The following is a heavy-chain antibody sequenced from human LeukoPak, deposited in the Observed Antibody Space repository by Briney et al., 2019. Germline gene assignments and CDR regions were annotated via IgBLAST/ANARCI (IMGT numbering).Heavy chain of an antibody. V-gene: IGHV3-11*04. D-gene: IGHD2-15*01. CDR3: ARGSGEYAFDI. CDR2: ISNTGTTT. CDR1: GFTFTDHY. Sequence: GGSLRLSCAASGFTFTDHYMSWIRQAPGMGLEWVGHISNTGTTTDYADSVKARFTISRDKSKNTLYLQMNSLRAEDTAVYYCARGSGEYAFDIWGQGTMVTVSS. J-gene: IGHJ3*02.